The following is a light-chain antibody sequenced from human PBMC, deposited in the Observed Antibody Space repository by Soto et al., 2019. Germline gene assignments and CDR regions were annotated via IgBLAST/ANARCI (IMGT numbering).Light chain of an antibody. CDR2: AAS. J-gene: IGKJ2*02. Sequence: DIQLTQSPSFLSASVGDRVTVTCRASQGISSYLAWYQQKPRKAPKLLIYAASTLQSRVPSRFGGSGSATEFTLTTRTMQPEDFATYSCQQLHSNPCTFGPASQLDIK. V-gene: IGKV1-9*01. CDR1: QGISSY. CDR3: QQLHSNPCT.